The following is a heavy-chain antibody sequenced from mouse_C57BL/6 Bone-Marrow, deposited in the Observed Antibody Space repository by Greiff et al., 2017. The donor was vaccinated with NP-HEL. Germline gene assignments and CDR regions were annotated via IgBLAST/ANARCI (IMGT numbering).Heavy chain of an antibody. CDR3: ARELYGSSYWYFDV. CDR2: ISDGGSYT. Sequence: EVMLVESGGGLVKPGGSLKLSCAASGFTFSSYAMSWVRQTPEKRLEWVATISDGGSYTYYPDNVKGRFTISRDNAKNNLYLQMSHLKSEDTAMYYCARELYGSSYWYFDVWGTGTTVTVSS. D-gene: IGHD1-1*01. CDR1: GFTFSSYA. V-gene: IGHV5-4*01. J-gene: IGHJ1*03.